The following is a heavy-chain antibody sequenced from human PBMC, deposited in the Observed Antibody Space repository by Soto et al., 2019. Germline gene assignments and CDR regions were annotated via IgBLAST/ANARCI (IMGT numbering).Heavy chain of an antibody. D-gene: IGHD3-10*01. CDR1: GFTFSSYG. Sequence: GGSLRLSCAASGFTFSSYGMHWVRQAPGKGLEWVAVIWYDGSNKYYADSVKGRFTISRDNSKNTLYLQMNSLRAEDTAVYYCARDTQPYYYGSGSYFDYWGQGTLVTVSS. V-gene: IGHV3-33*01. J-gene: IGHJ4*02. CDR2: IWYDGSNK. CDR3: ARDTQPYYYGSGSYFDY.